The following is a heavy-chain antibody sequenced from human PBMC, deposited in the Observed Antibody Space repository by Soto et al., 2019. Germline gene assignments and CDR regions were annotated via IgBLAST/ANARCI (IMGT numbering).Heavy chain of an antibody. CDR2: INPSGGST. CDR3: ARELRPLGAFDI. V-gene: IGHV1-46*03. D-gene: IGHD4-17*01. Sequence: GASVKVSCKASGYTFTSYYMHWVRQAPGQGLEWMGIINPSGGSTSYAQRFQGRVTMTRDTSTSTVYMELSSLRSEDTAVYYCARELRPLGAFDIWGQGTMVTVSS. CDR1: GYTFTSYY. J-gene: IGHJ3*02.